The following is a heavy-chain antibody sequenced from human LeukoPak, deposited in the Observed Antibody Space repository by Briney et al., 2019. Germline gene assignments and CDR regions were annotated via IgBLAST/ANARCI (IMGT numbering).Heavy chain of an antibody. CDR2: IYYRGST. V-gene: IGHV4-59*01. CDR1: GGSISSYY. D-gene: IGHD3-22*01. J-gene: IGHJ4*02. Sequence: SETLSLTCTVSGGSISSYYWSWIRQPPGKGLEWIGYIYYRGSTNYNPSLKSRVTISVDTSKNHFSLKLSSVTAADTAVYYCARVRDNSGYYPFDYWGQGILVTVSS. CDR3: ARVRDNSGYYPFDY.